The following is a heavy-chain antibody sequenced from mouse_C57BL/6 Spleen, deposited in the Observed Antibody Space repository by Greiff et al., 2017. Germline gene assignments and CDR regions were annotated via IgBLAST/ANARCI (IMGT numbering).Heavy chain of an antibody. CDR1: GYTFTSYW. CDR3: ARGDYYGSMVY. Sequence: QVQLKQPGAELVKPGASVKMSCKASGYTFTSYWITWVKQRPGQGLEWIGDIYPGSGSTNYNEKFKSKATLTVDTTSSTAYMQLSSLTSEDSAVYYCARGDYYGSMVYWGKGTTLTVSS. J-gene: IGHJ2*01. V-gene: IGHV1-55*01. CDR2: IYPGSGST. D-gene: IGHD1-1*01.